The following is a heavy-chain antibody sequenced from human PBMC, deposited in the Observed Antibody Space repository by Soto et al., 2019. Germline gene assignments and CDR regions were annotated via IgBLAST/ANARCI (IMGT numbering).Heavy chain of an antibody. CDR3: AREGIAVAARTPYYFDY. CDR2: IWYDGSNK. J-gene: IGHJ4*02. CDR1: GFTFSSYG. D-gene: IGHD6-19*01. V-gene: IGHV3-33*01. Sequence: QVQLVESGGGVVQPGRSLRLSCAASGFTFSSYGMHWVRQAPGKGLEWVAVIWYDGSNKYYADSVKGRFTISRDNSKNTLYLQMNSLRAEDTAVYYCAREGIAVAARTPYYFDYWGQGTLVTVSS.